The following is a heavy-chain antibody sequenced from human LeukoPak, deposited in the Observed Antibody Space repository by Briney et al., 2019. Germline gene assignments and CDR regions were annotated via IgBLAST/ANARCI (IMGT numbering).Heavy chain of an antibody. CDR1: GFTFSSYW. Sequence: GGTLRLSCAASGFTFSSYWMHWVRQAAGKGLVWVSRINSNGITTSYADSVKGRFTISRDNAKNTMYLQMNSLRAEDAAVYYCARDGTFYYGSGSYYNPNWFDPWGQGTLVTVSS. J-gene: IGHJ5*02. V-gene: IGHV3-74*01. CDR3: ARDGTFYYGSGSYYNPNWFDP. CDR2: INSNGITT. D-gene: IGHD3-10*01.